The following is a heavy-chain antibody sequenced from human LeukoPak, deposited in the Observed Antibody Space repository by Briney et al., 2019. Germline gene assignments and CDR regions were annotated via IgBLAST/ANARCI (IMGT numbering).Heavy chain of an antibody. V-gene: IGHV4-61*05. D-gene: IGHD2-21*01. CDR1: ADSINTFSSYY. J-gene: IGHJ6*02. CDR2: IYYSGIA. Sequence: SETLSLTCTVSADSINTFSSYYWSWIRQPPGKELEWIGHIYYSGIAYYKFSLSSRVTISVDPSKNQFSLILSSVTAADTAVYYCARIPGGDLYSYGMDVWGQGTTVTVSS. CDR3: ARIPGGDLYSYGMDV.